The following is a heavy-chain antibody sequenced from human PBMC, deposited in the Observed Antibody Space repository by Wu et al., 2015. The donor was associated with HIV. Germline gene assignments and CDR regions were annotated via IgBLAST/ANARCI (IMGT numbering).Heavy chain of an antibody. V-gene: IGHV1-2*02. D-gene: IGHD3-10*01. CDR2: IDPNNGDT. Sequence: QVQLEQSGAELAKPGASVRVSCQASGYNFRGYYLHWVRQAPGQGLEWMGWIDPNNGDTKYTQKFEGRVTMTRDTSLTTAYMEMRGLTSEDTAIYFCARDLVQGVPPYGMEFWGHGTTVIVSS. CDR1: GYNFRGYY. J-gene: IGHJ6*02. CDR3: ARDLVQGVPPYGMEF.